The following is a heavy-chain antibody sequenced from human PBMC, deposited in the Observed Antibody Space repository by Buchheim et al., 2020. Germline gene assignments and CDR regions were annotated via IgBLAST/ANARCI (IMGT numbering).Heavy chain of an antibody. V-gene: IGHV3-48*03. CDR2: ISSSGSTT. CDR3: ARGGAEFGGEIVIQTCGFDI. J-gene: IGHJ4*02. Sequence: EVQLMESGGGLVQPGGSLRLSCVASGFTFSNYEMNWVRQAPGKGLEWVSYISSSGSTTYYADSVKGRFTISRDNAKNSLYLQMNSRRADDTTVYYCARGGAEFGGEIVIQTCGFDIWGQRT. D-gene: IGHD3-16*02. CDR1: GFTFSNYE.